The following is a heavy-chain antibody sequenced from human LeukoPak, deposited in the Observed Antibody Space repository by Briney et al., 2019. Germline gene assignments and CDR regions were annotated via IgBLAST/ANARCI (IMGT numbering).Heavy chain of an antibody. CDR3: ARDNYDSSGYYSGYYYYYMDV. Sequence: GGSLRLSCAASGFTFSSYSMNWVRQAPGKGLEWVSSISSSSSYIYYADSVKGRFTISRDNAKNSLYLQMNSLRAEDAAVYYCARDNYDSSGYYSGYYYYYMDVWGKGTTVTVSS. V-gene: IGHV3-21*01. CDR1: GFTFSSYS. J-gene: IGHJ6*03. D-gene: IGHD3-22*01. CDR2: ISSSSSYI.